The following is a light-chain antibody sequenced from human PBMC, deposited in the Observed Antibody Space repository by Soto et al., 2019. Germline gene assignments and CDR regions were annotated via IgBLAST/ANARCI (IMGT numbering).Light chain of an antibody. CDR1: QDIRGA. CDR2: DVS. J-gene: IGKJ5*01. Sequence: AIQVTQSPSSLSASVGDRVTITCRASQDIRGALAWYQQKPGKAPRLLIYDVSTLESGVPSRFSGSGSGTEFTLSISRLQPEDFGTYYCQQFNSYPITFGHGTRLEIK. CDR3: QQFNSYPIT. V-gene: IGKV1-13*02.